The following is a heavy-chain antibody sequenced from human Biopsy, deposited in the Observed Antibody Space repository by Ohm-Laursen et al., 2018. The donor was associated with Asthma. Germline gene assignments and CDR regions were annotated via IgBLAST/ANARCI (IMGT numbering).Heavy chain of an antibody. CDR3: ARGDSSGWSHYYFDY. Sequence: SLRLSCAAPGFTVSRDHMFWVRQAPGKGLEWVSVIYSGGTSDTADSVRGRFTISRDIYKNTLYLQMDSLRAEDTAVYYCARGDSSGWSHYYFDYWGQGTLVTVSS. D-gene: IGHD6-19*01. V-gene: IGHV3-53*01. J-gene: IGHJ4*02. CDR2: IYSGGTS. CDR1: GFTVSRDH.